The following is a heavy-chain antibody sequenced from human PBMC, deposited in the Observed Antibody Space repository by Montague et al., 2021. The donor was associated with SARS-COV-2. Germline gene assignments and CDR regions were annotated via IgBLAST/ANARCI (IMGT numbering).Heavy chain of an antibody. D-gene: IGHD3-3*01. J-gene: IGHJ4*02. Sequence: SLRLSCAASGFTFSSYAMSWVRQAPGKGLEWVSVIYSGGSSTYYADSVXGRFTISRDNSKNTLYLQVNSLRAEDTAVYYCAKDPHYDFWSGYYFDYWGQGTLVTVSS. CDR3: AKDPHYDFWSGYYFDY. CDR2: IYSGGSST. CDR1: GFTFSSYA. V-gene: IGHV3-23*03.